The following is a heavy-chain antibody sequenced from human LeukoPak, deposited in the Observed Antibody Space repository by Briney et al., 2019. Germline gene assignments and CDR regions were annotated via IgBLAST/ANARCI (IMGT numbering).Heavy chain of an antibody. Sequence: SGTLSLTCTVSGGSISRYYWSWIRQPPGKGLEWIGYIYYSGSTNYNPSLKSRVTISVDTSKNQFSLKLSSVTAAATAVYYCARVGSSTNGEIDYWGQGTLVTVSS. CDR2: IYYSGST. V-gene: IGHV4-59*01. J-gene: IGHJ4*02. D-gene: IGHD2-2*01. CDR1: GGSISRYY. CDR3: ARVGSSTNGEIDY.